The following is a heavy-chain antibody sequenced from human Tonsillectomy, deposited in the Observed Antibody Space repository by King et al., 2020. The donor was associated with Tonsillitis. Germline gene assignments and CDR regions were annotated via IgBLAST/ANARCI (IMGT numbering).Heavy chain of an antibody. CDR3: ARDAGPRDCSGGSCYLDY. J-gene: IGHJ4*02. V-gene: IGHV3-20*04. D-gene: IGHD2-15*01. CDR2: INWNVGST. Sequence: EVQLVESGGGVVRPGGSLRLSCAASGFTFDDSGMSGVRQAPGEGLGWGSGINWNVGSTGYADSVKGRFTISRDNAKNSLYLQMNSLRAEESALYYRARDAGPRDCSGGSCYLDYWGQGTLVTVSS. CDR1: GFTFDDSG.